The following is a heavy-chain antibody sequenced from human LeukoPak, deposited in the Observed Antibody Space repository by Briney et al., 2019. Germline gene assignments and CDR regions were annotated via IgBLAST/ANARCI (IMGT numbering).Heavy chain of an antibody. V-gene: IGHV5-51*01. CDR3: ARHSYSGSWYGGDFDY. CDR1: KYSFSTYW. D-gene: IGHD6-13*01. J-gene: IGHJ4*02. CDR2: IYPGNSDV. Sequence: GESLKISCQGPKYSFSTYWIAWVRQMPGKGLEWMGIIYPGNSDVRYNPSFQGQVTFSADKSISTAYLQWSSLKASDTAMYYCARHSYSGSWYGGDFDYWGQGTLVTVSS.